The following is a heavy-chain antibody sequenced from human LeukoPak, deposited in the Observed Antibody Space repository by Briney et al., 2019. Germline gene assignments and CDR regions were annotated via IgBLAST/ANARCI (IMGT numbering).Heavy chain of an antibody. Sequence: GRSLRLFCAASGFTFDDYAMHWVRQAPGKGLEWVSGISWNSGSIGYADSVKGRFTISRDNAKNSLYLQMNSLRAEDTALYYCAKDILSGSWYGRVAFDIWGQGTMVTVSS. J-gene: IGHJ3*02. CDR3: AKDILSGSWYGRVAFDI. CDR1: GFTFDDYA. V-gene: IGHV3-9*01. D-gene: IGHD6-13*01. CDR2: ISWNSGSI.